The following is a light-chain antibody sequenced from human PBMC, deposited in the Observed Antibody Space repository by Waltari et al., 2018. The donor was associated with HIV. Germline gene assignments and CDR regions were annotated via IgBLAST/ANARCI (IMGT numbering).Light chain of an antibody. CDR3: SSYAGSKNRVV. CDR1: SSDVGTYDY. Sequence: QSALTQSPSASGSPGQAVTISCTGTSSDVGTYDYVSWYQQHPGEAPKLVIDDVYKRPSGVPDRFSGSKSGTTASLTVSGLQADDEASYYCSSYAGSKNRVVFGGGTFLTVL. V-gene: IGLV2-8*01. CDR2: DVY. J-gene: IGLJ2*01.